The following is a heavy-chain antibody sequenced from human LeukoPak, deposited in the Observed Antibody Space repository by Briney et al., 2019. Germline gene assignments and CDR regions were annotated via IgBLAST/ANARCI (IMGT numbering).Heavy chain of an antibody. CDR1: GFTFSSYA. CDR3: ARDRGYCSGGSCYSDAFDI. CDR2: ISYDGSKK. V-gene: IGHV3-30-3*01. J-gene: IGHJ3*02. D-gene: IGHD2-15*01. Sequence: PGRSLRLSCAASGFTFSSYAMHWVRQAPGKGLEWVAVISYDGSKKYYADSVKGRFTISRDNSKNTLYLQMNSLRAEDTAVYYCARDRGYCSGGSCYSDAFDIWGQGTMVTVSS.